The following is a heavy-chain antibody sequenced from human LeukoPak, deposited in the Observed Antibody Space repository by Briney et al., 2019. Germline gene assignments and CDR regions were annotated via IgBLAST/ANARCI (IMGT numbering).Heavy chain of an antibody. CDR3: AKDSSGWLLDY. Sequence: GGSLRLSCAASGFTFSSYEMNWVRQAPGKGLEWVANIKQDGSEKYYVDSVKGRFTISRDNAKNSLYLQMNSLRAEDTAVYYCAKDSSGWLLDYWGQGTLVTVSS. D-gene: IGHD6-19*01. CDR1: GFTFSSYE. J-gene: IGHJ4*02. CDR2: IKQDGSEK. V-gene: IGHV3-7*01.